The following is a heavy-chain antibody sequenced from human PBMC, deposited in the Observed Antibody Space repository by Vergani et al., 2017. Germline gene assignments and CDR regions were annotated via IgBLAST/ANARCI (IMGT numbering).Heavy chain of an antibody. CDR3: GRGSDNYN. J-gene: IGHJ4*02. Sequence: EVQLLESGGGLVQPGGSLRLSCAASGFTFTFFGMSWVRQAPGKGLEWVSTIKNDGGKSHYADFVKGRFAISRDNSRNTLYLQMNSLRVEDTAVYYCGRGSDNYNWGQGALVTV. CDR2: IKNDGGKS. V-gene: IGHV3-23*01. D-gene: IGHD1-1*01. CDR1: GFTFTFFG.